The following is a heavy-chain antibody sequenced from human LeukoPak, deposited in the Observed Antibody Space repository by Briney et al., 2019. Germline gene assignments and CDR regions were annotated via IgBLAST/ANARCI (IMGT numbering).Heavy chain of an antibody. Sequence: GESLKISCKGSGYPFTTYWIGWVRQMPGKSLEWVGIFYPGDSDPRYSPSFQGQVTISADKSISTAYRQWSSLKASDSAMYYCARHGLGSSWFGFDYWGQGTLVTVSS. CDR3: ARHGLGSSWFGFDY. CDR2: FYPGDSDP. J-gene: IGHJ4*02. D-gene: IGHD6-13*01. CDR1: GYPFTTYW. V-gene: IGHV5-51*01.